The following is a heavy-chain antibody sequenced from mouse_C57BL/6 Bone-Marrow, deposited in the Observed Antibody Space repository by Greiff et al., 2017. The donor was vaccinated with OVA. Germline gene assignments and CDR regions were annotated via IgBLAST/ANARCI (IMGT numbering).Heavy chain of an antibody. J-gene: IGHJ2*01. D-gene: IGHD2-1*01. CDR3: ARSPYGNYLYFDY. CDR2: IDPANGNT. Sequence: EVKLVESVAELVRPGASVKLSCTASGFNIKNTYMHWVKQRPEQGLEWIGRIDPANGNTKYAPKFQGKATITADTSSNTAYLQLSSLTSEDTAIYYCARSPYGNYLYFDYWGQGTTLTVSS. V-gene: IGHV14-3*01. CDR1: GFNIKNTY.